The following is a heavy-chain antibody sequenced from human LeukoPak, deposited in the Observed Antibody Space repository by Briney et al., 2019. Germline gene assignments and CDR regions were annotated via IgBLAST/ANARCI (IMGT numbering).Heavy chain of an antibody. Sequence: GESLKISCKGSGYIFTSYWIGWVRQMPGKGLEWMGIIYPGDSDTRYSPSFQGQVTISADKSISTAYLQWSSLKASDTAMYYCARQYCSSTSCYGTNWFDPWGQGTLVTVSS. V-gene: IGHV5-51*01. CDR2: IYPGDSDT. CDR1: GYIFTSYW. J-gene: IGHJ5*02. CDR3: ARQYCSSTSCYGTNWFDP. D-gene: IGHD2-2*01.